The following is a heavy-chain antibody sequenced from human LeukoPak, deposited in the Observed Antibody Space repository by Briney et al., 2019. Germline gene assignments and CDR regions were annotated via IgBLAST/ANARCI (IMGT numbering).Heavy chain of an antibody. CDR1: GFTFNSYV. V-gene: IGHV3-48*02. Sequence: GGSLRLSCAASGFTFNSYVMNWVRQAPGKGLEWVSYISSTSNTIFYADSVKGRFTISRGNAKNSLYLQMNSLRDEDTAVYYCVRYSSFSEDYAGQAELVTVSS. CDR2: ISSTSNTI. D-gene: IGHD6-6*01. J-gene: IGHJ4*02. CDR3: VRYSSFSEDY.